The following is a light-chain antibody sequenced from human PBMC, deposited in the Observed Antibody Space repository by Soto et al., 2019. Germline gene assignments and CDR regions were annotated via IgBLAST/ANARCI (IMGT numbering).Light chain of an antibody. CDR1: SSDVGSYDL. V-gene: IGLV2-23*01. Sequence: QSVLTQPASVSGSPGQSITISCTGTSSDVGSYDLVSWYQQHPGKVPKRMIFEGSKRPSGVSNRFSDAKSGNTASLTISRLQAEDEADYYCCSYAGTSTPYVFGTGTKLTVL. J-gene: IGLJ1*01. CDR3: CSYAGTSTPYV. CDR2: EGS.